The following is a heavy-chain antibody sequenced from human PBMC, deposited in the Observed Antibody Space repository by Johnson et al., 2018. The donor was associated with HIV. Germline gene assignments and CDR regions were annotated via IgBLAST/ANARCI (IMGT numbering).Heavy chain of an antibody. D-gene: IGHD3-22*01. CDR3: ARATFYYDTSGYLTRPRAFDI. Sequence: VQLVESGGGVVRPGGSLRLSCAASGFTFDDYGMSWVRQAPGKGLEWVYGINWNGDSPGYSDPGEGRFTNSRSNPQNSLYLQMNGLTAEDSALYYCARATFYYDTSGYLTRPRAFDIWGQGTMVTVSS. J-gene: IGHJ3*02. CDR2: INWNGDSP. V-gene: IGHV3-20*04. CDR1: GFTFDDYG.